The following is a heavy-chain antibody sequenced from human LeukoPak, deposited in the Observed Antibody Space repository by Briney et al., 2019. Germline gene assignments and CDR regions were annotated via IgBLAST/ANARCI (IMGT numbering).Heavy chain of an antibody. D-gene: IGHD6-19*01. CDR1: GFTFSNYI. CDR3: VKVGGGSGWYWSP. V-gene: IGHV3-23*01. J-gene: IGHJ5*02. Sequence: PGGSLRLSCTGSGFTFSNYIMSWVRQAPGRRLERVSGISDSGGDTDYADSVKGRFTISRDNSKNTLFLQMNILRVEDTAVYYCVKVGGGSGWYWSPWGQGTLVTVSS. CDR2: ISDSGGDT.